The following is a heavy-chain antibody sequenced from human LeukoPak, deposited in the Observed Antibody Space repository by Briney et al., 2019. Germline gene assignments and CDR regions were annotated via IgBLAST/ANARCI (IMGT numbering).Heavy chain of an antibody. CDR3: VKDDGYASGWYYFDY. D-gene: IGHD6-19*01. J-gene: IGHJ4*02. V-gene: IGHV3-30*18. CDR2: SSYGGNEE. CDR1: GFTFRTYG. Sequence: PGGSLRLSCETSGFTFRTYGMYWVRQAPGKGLEWVAVSSYGGNEEFYGDSVKGRFTISRDNSKNTLYLQMNNLRADDTAVYYCVKDDGYASGWYYFDYWGQGTLVTVSS.